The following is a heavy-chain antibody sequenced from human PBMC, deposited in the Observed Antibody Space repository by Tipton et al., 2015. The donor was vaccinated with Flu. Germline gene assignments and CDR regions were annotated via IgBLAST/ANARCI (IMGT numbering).Heavy chain of an antibody. D-gene: IGHD2-2*01. CDR2: ISPMFGTA. CDR3: ARGGGPYCSSTSCYETDY. V-gene: IGHV1-69*13. CDR1: GYGFTSYG. Sequence: QSGAEVRKPGASVKVSCKTSGYGFTSYGISWVRQAPGQGLEWMGGISPMFGTANYAQKFQGRVTINADESTSTAYVELSSLRSEDTAVYYCARGGGPYCSSTSCYETDYWGQGTLVTVSS. J-gene: IGHJ4*02.